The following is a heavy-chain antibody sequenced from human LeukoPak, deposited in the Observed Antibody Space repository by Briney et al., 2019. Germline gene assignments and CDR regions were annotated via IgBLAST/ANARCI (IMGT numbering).Heavy chain of an antibody. CDR1: GGTFSSYA. V-gene: IGHV1-69*13. J-gene: IGHJ4*02. Sequence: SVKVSCKASGGTFSSYAISWVRQAPGQGLEWMGGIIPIFGTANYAQKFQGRVTITADESTGTAYMELSSLRSEDTAVYYCARSSSSWIYYFVYWGQGTLVTVSS. CDR3: ARSSSSWIYYFVY. D-gene: IGHD6-13*01. CDR2: IIPIFGTA.